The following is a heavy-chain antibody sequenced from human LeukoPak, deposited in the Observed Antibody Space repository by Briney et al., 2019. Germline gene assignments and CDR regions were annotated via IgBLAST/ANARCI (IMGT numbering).Heavy chain of an antibody. CDR3: ARGPGFWGDNWFDP. V-gene: IGHV3-48*02. D-gene: IGHD3-16*01. CDR2: ISSSSSTI. J-gene: IGHJ5*02. CDR1: GFTFSSYS. Sequence: GGSLRLSCAASGFTFSSYSMNWVRQAPGKGLEWVSYISSSSSTIYYADSVKGRFTISRDNAENSLYLQMNSLRDEDTAVYYCARGPGFWGDNWFDPWGQGTLVTVSS.